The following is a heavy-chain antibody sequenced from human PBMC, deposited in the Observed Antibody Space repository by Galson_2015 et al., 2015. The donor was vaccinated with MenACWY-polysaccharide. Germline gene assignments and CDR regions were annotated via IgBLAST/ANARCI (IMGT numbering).Heavy chain of an antibody. V-gene: IGHV1-69*02. CDR3: AKVYCSDCRCYVGD. CDR2: IIPFVGMT. J-gene: IGHJ1*01. Sequence: SVKVSCKASGGTFYEDSLYWVRHSPGQGLEWVGRIIPFVGMTHYAQKFQGRVTITADKSTNTAHMELSSLRSEDTALYYCAKVYCSDCRCYVGDWGQGTLVIVSS. CDR1: GGTFYEDS. D-gene: IGHD2-15*01.